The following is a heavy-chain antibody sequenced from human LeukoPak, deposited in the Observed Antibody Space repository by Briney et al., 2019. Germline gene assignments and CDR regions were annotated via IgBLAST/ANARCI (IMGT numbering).Heavy chain of an antibody. J-gene: IGHJ3*02. Sequence: PGGSLRLSCAASGFTFSSYWMSWVRQAPGKGLEWVANIKQDGSEKYYVDSVKGRFTISRDNAKNSLYLQMNSLRAEDTAVYYCARPLVIVSQDAFDIWGQGTMVTVSS. CDR2: IKQDGSEK. CDR3: ARPLVIVSQDAFDI. V-gene: IGHV3-7*01. CDR1: GFTFSSYW. D-gene: IGHD3-9*01.